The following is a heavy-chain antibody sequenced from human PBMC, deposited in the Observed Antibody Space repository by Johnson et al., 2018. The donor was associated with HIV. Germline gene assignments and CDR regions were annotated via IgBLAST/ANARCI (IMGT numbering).Heavy chain of an antibody. CDR2: ISYDGSNK. Sequence: QVQLVESGGGVVQPGRSLRLSCAASGFTFSSYAMHWVRQAPGKGLEWVAVISYDGSNKYYADSVKGRFTIPRANSKNSLYLQMSSLKAEDTALYYCVKERRGLDAFDIWGQGTMVTVSS. CDR1: GFTFSSYA. J-gene: IGHJ3*02. CDR3: VKERRGLDAFDI. D-gene: IGHD5-12*01. V-gene: IGHV3-30-3*01.